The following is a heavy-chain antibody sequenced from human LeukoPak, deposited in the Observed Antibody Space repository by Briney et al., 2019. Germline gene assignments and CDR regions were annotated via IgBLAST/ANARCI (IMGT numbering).Heavy chain of an antibody. V-gene: IGHV3-23*01. CDR2: ISGSGGST. J-gene: IGHJ4*02. CDR1: GFTFSSYA. D-gene: IGHD2-15*01. CDR3: AKLRSGCISRPEHLDY. Sequence: GGSLRLSCAASGFTFSSYAMSWVRQAPGKWLEWVSAISGSGGSTYYADSVKGRFTISRDNSKNTLYLQMNSLRAEDTAVYYCAKLRSGCISRPEHLDYWGQGTLVTVSS.